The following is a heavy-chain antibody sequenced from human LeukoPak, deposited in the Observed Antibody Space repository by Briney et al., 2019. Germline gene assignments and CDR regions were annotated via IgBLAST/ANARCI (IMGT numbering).Heavy chain of an antibody. CDR1: GFTFSSYS. J-gene: IGHJ6*03. Sequence: GGSLRLSCAASGFTFSSYSMNWVRQAPGKGLEWVSYISSSSSTIYYADSVKGRFTISRDNAKNSLYLQMNSLRAEDTAVYYCARDSTDYGDYPYYYYYYMDVWGKGTTVTVSS. D-gene: IGHD4-17*01. V-gene: IGHV3-48*01. CDR2: ISSSSSTI. CDR3: ARDSTDYGDYPYYYYYYMDV.